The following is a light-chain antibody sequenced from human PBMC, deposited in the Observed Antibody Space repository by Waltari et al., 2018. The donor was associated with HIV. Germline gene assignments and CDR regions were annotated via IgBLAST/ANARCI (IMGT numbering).Light chain of an antibody. CDR1: QSVSSGY. CDR2: GAS. CDR3: QQYGSSPLT. J-gene: IGKJ4*01. Sequence: EIVLTQSPGTLSLSPGERATISCRASQSVSSGYLAWYQQEPGQAPRLLIYGASSTASGIPDRFSGSGSGTDFTLTISRLEPEDCAVYYCQQYGSSPLTFGGGTKVEI. V-gene: IGKV3-20*01.